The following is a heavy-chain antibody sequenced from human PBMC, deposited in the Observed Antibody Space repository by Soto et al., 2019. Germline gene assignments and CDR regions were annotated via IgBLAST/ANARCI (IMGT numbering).Heavy chain of an antibody. D-gene: IGHD6-19*01. V-gene: IGHV1-58*01. CDR3: AAVGGYSSGPDAFDI. J-gene: IGHJ3*02. CDR1: GFTFTSSA. CDR2: IVVGSGNT. Sequence: SVKVSCKASGFTFTSSAVQWVRQARGQRLEWIGWIVVGSGNTNYAQKFQERVTITRDMSTSTAYMELSSLRSEDTAVYYCAAVGGYSSGPDAFDIWGQGTMVTVSS.